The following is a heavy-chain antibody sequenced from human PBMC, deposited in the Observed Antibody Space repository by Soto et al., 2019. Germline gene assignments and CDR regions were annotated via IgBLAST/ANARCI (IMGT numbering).Heavy chain of an antibody. J-gene: IGHJ4*02. CDR2: ISYDGSNK. CDR1: GFTFSSYA. D-gene: IGHD3-9*01. CDR3: ARDHYDILTGYYYYFDY. Sequence: PGRSLRLSCAASGFTFSSYAMHWVRQAPGKGLEWVAVISYDGSNKYYADSVKGRFIISRDNSKNTLYLQMNSLRAEDTAVYYCARDHYDILTGYYYYFDYWGQGTLVTVSS. V-gene: IGHV3-30-3*01.